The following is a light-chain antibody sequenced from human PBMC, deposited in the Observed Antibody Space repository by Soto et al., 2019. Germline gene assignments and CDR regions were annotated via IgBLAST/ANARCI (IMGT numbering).Light chain of an antibody. V-gene: IGKV2-28*01. CDR2: LGS. Sequence: DIVMTQSPLSLPVTPGEPASISCRSSQSLLNRDGYNHLNWFLQKPGQSPQLVFYLGSIRAYGITDRLSSSGSGTAFTLAISRVEAEAVGVYYCMHALQIPLTVGGGTGAEIK. CDR1: QSLLNRDGYNH. J-gene: IGKJ4*01. CDR3: MHALQIPLT.